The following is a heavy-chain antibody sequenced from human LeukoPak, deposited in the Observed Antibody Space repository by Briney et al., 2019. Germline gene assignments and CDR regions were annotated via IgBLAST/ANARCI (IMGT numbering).Heavy chain of an antibody. CDR1: GFTFSTYA. D-gene: IGHD6-19*01. CDR2: VSSNVYST. Sequence: GGSLRLSCSASGFTFSTYAMHWVRQAPGKRLEYVSSVSSNVYSTHYADSVKGRFAISRDNSKNTLYLQMSSLRTEDTAVYYCVKDSKSSGWYVPPNFDYWGQGTLVTVSS. J-gene: IGHJ4*02. V-gene: IGHV3-64D*09. CDR3: VKDSKSSGWYVPPNFDY.